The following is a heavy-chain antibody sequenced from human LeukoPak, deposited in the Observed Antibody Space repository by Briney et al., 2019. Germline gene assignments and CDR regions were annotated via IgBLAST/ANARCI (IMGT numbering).Heavy chain of an antibody. J-gene: IGHJ4*02. CDR2: ISSSSSYI. CDR1: GFTFSSYS. V-gene: IGHV3-21*01. D-gene: IGHD3-22*01. Sequence: PGGSLRLSCAASGFTFSSYSMNWVRQAPGKGLEWVSSISSSSSYIYYADSVKGRFTISRDNAKNSLYLQMNSLRAEDTAVYYCARDIGPYYYDSSGYYFDYWGQGTLVTVSS. CDR3: ARDIGPYYYDSSGYYFDY.